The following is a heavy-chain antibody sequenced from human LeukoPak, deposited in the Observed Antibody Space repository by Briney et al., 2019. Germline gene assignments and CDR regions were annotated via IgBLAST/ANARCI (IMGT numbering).Heavy chain of an antibody. D-gene: IGHD6-19*01. CDR3: AREGRAVAGNHFDY. Sequence: KHSQTLSLTCAISGDSVSSNSAAWDCIRHSPSRGLEWLARTYYRSKWYNDYAVSVKSRITINPDTSKNQFSLQLNSVTPEDTAVYYCAREGRAVAGNHFDYWGQGTLVTVSS. J-gene: IGHJ4*02. CDR1: GDSVSSNSAA. V-gene: IGHV6-1*01. CDR2: TYYRSKWYN.